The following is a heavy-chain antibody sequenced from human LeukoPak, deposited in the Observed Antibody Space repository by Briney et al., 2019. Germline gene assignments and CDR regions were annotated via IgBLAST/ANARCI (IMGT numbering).Heavy chain of an antibody. CDR1: GYTFTGYY. CDR2: INPNSGGT. D-gene: IGHD4-17*01. J-gene: IGHJ4*02. V-gene: IGHV1-2*02. CDR3: ARETDYGDYVDY. Sequence: EASVKVSCKASGYTFTGYYMHWVRQAPGQGLEWMGWINPNSGGTNYAQKFQGRVTMTRDTSISTAYMELSRLRSDDTAVYYCARETDYGDYVDYWGQGTLVNVSS.